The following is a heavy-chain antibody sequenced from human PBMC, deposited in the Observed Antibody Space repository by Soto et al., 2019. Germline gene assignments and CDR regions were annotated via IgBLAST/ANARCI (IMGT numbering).Heavy chain of an antibody. J-gene: IGHJ4*02. D-gene: IGHD1-26*01. Sequence: EVQLVESGGGLVQPGGSLRLSCVASGFIFNSYSMNWVRQAPGKGLEWISYINSGSTSVFYADSVKGRFSISRDNAKNSLYLQMNSLRAEDTAVYYWASSASPDADWGQGTLVTVSS. CDR1: GFIFNSYS. CDR2: INSGSTSV. CDR3: ASSASPDAD. V-gene: IGHV3-48*01.